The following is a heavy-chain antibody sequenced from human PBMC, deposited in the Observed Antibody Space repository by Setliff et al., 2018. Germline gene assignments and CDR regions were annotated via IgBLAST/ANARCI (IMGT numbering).Heavy chain of an antibody. CDR3: ARSHYYASGNSHYYYMDV. CDR1: GDSISRYY. J-gene: IGHJ6*03. V-gene: IGHV4-59*08. D-gene: IGHD3-10*01. Sequence: KPSETLSLTCTVSGDSISRYYWSWIRQPPGKGLEWIGYIQNGGNTKYNPSLKGRVTMSADTSKNQLYLSLTSVSVADTAMYYCARSHYYASGNSHYYYMDVWGKGTAVTVSS. CDR2: IQNGGNT.